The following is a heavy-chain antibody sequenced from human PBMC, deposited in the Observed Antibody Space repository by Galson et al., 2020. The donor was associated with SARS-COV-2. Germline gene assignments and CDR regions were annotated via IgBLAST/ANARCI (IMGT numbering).Heavy chain of an antibody. V-gene: IGHV3-7*03. D-gene: IGHD7-27*01. J-gene: IGHJ3*01. CDR2: INPDGSDK. CDR3: AWHLDWGWAS. Sequence: GGSLRLSCEASGFTFSTYWMSWVRQAPGKGLEWVANINPDGSDKYYVDSMKGRFTISRDNAKDSLYLQMNSLRAEDTAVYYCAWHLDWGWASWGQGTMVTVSS. CDR1: GFTFSTYW.